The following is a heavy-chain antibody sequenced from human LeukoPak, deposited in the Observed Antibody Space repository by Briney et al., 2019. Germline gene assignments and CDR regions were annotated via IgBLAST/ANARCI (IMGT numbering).Heavy chain of an antibody. CDR3: ARLPRSYYGSGSYGGYFDY. Sequence: ASVKVSCKASGYTFTSYYMHWVRQAPGQGLEWMGIINPSGGSTSYAQKFQGRVTMTRDTSTSTVYMELSSLRSEDTAVYYCARLPRSYYGSGSYGGYFDYWGQGTLVTVSS. D-gene: IGHD3-10*01. CDR2: INPSGGST. CDR1: GYTFTSYY. J-gene: IGHJ4*02. V-gene: IGHV1-46*01.